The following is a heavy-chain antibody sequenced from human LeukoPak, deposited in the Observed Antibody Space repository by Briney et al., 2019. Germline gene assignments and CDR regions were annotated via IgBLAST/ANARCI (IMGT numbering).Heavy chain of an antibody. CDR2: ISGSGGST. Sequence: GGSLRLSCAASGFTFSSYAMSWVRQAPGKGLEWVSAISGSGGSTYYADSVKGRFTISRDNSKNTLYLQMNSLRAEDTAVYYCAKVRNLYDSSGYCDYWGQGTLVTVSS. V-gene: IGHV3-23*01. D-gene: IGHD3-22*01. CDR3: AKVRNLYDSSGYCDY. J-gene: IGHJ4*02. CDR1: GFTFSSYA.